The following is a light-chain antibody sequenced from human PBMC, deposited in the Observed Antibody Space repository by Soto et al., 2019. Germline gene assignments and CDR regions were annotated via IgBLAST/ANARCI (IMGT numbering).Light chain of an antibody. J-gene: IGKJ1*01. Sequence: EIVLTQSPATLSLSPGERATLSCRASQSVSSYLAWYQQKPGQAPRLLIYDASNRATGIPARFSGSGSGTNFTLTISSLEPXXXXXXXXXXXSXWPPTFGQGTKVEIK. CDR2: DAS. CDR1: QSVSSY. V-gene: IGKV3-11*01. CDR3: XXXSXWPPT.